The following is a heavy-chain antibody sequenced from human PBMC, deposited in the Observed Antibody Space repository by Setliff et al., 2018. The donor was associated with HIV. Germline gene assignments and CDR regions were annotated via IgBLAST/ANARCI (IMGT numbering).Heavy chain of an antibody. J-gene: IGHJ6*03. CDR2: IDNSGST. CDR1: GGSISSYY. CDR3: ARHGAFYYYYYMDV. Sequence: PSETLSLTCTVSGGSISSYYWGWIRQPPGKGLEWIGYIDNSGSTNYNPSLKSRVTISVDTSKNQISLKLSSVTAADTAVYYCARHGAFYYYYYMDVWGKGTTVTVSS. V-gene: IGHV4-59*08.